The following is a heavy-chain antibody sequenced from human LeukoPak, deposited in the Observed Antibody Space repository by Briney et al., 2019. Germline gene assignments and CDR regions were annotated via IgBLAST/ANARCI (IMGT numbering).Heavy chain of an antibody. J-gene: IGHJ4*02. Sequence: SETLSLTCTVSDDSITIYYWSWIRQPAGKGLEWIGRIYTSGSTNYNPSLKSRVTISVDTSKSQFSLKLSSVTAADTAVYYCARGSIVLWFGELLAPETPFDYWGQGTLVTVSS. V-gene: IGHV4-4*07. CDR2: IYTSGST. CDR3: ARGSIVLWFGELLAPETPFDY. D-gene: IGHD3-10*01. CDR1: DDSITIYY.